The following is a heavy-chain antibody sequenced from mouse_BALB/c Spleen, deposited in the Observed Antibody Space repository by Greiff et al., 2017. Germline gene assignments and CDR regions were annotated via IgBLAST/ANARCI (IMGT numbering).Heavy chain of an antibody. V-gene: IGHV5-6-5*01. CDR3: ARTGDYGSSFDY. CDR2: ISSGGST. Sequence: EVHLVESGGGLVKPGGSLKLSCAASGFTFSSYAMSWVRQTPEKRLEWVASISSGGSTYYPDSVKGRFTISRDNARNILYLQMSSLRSEDTAMYYCARTGDYGSSFDYWGQGTTLTVSS. D-gene: IGHD1-1*01. J-gene: IGHJ2*01. CDR1: GFTFSSYA.